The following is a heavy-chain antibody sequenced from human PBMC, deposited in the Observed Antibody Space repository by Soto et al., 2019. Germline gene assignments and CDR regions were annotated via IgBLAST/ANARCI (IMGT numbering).Heavy chain of an antibody. D-gene: IGHD4-17*01. V-gene: IGHV1-3*01. J-gene: IGHJ5*02. CDR3: ARDYRVDAPLARHDYGYGP. Sequence: QVQLVQSGAEVKKPGASVKVSCKASGYTFTSYAMHWVRQAPGQRLEWMGWINAGNGNTKYSQKFQGRVTITRDTSASKGYIELSSLRSEDTAVYYCARDYRVDAPLARHDYGYGPWGQGTLVTVSS. CDR2: INAGNGNT. CDR1: GYTFTSYA.